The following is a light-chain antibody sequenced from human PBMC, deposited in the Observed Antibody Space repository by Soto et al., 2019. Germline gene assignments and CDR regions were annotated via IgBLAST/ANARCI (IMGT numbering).Light chain of an antibody. Sequence: EIVVTLSPAAVSAFPGDRVTLSCRASQALNTRLAWYQHKPGKAPRLLIYLTSNRAAGVPSRFSAWGSGTEFTLTITSLQSEDFAVYYCQQYHNWPPGLTLGGRSKVDIK. CDR1: QALNTR. CDR3: QQYHNWPPGLT. J-gene: IGKJ4*01. CDR2: LTS. V-gene: IGKV3D-15*01.